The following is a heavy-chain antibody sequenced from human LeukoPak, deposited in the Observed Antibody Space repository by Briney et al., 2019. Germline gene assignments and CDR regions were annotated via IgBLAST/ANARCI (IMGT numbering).Heavy chain of an antibody. CDR2: IYTSGST. CDR3: ARGSCSGGSCPFDY. V-gene: IGHV4-4*07. J-gene: IGHJ4*02. D-gene: IGHD2-15*01. CDR1: GGSISSYY. Sequence: KPSETLSLTCTVSGGSISSYYWSWIRQPAGKGLEWIGRIYTSGSTNYNPSLKSRVTMSVDTSKNQFSLELSSVTAADTAVYYCARGSCSGGSCPFDYWGQGTLVTVSS.